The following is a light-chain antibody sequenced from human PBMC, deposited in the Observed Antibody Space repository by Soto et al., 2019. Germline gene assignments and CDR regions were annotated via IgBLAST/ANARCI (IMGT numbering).Light chain of an antibody. J-gene: IGKJ1*01. CDR1: QNINIW. V-gene: IGKV1-5*01. Sequence: QITQSPFPLSASVGDKVTITFPASQNINIWLAWYQQKPGKAPKLLIYNAAYLESGVPSRFSGSGSGTEFTLTISSLQPDDFAIYYCQQYNGDSRGFGQGTKVDIK. CDR3: QQYNGDSRG. CDR2: NAA.